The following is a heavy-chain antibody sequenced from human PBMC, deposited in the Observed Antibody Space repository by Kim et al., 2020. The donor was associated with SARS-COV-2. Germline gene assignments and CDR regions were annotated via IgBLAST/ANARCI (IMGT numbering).Heavy chain of an antibody. CDR1: GYTFTKYY. CDR2: FNPRGLST. CDR3: AIQAAAITAEYFYYGMDV. J-gene: IGHJ6*01. Sequence: ASVTVSCTTSGYTFTKYYIHWVRQAPGEGLEWTGIFNPRGLSTSYARKFQGRVSMAGDTSTSTGYMDLSSMRSDDTAVEYFAIQAAAITAEYFYYGMDVW. V-gene: IGHV1-46*01. D-gene: IGHD6-13*01.